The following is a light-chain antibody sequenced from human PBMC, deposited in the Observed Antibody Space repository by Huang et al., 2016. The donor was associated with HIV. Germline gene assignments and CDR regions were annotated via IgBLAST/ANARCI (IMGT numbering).Light chain of an antibody. V-gene: IGKV3-15*01. J-gene: IGKJ4*01. Sequence: ILLTQFPATLSVSPGQRVTMSCRASQSVGGKLAWYQQRPGQAPRLLIYDASTRGPTNPDRFSGSGSGTEFTLTISSLQSEDFAVYYCQQYDTWPPLTFGGGTKV. CDR2: DAS. CDR1: QSVGGK. CDR3: QQYDTWPPLT.